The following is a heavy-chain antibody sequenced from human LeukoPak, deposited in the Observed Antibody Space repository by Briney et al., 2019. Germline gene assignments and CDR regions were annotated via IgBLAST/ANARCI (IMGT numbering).Heavy chain of an antibody. CDR1: GYSFTSYW. J-gene: IGHJ3*02. D-gene: IGHD3-10*01. Sequence: GESLKISCKGSGYSFTSYWIGWVRQMPGKGLEWMGIIYPGDSDTRYSPSFQGQVTISADKSISTAYLQWSSLKASDTAMYYCATPYGSGSYHNFDAFDIWGQGTMVTVSS. CDR2: IYPGDSDT. CDR3: ATPYGSGSYHNFDAFDI. V-gene: IGHV5-51*01.